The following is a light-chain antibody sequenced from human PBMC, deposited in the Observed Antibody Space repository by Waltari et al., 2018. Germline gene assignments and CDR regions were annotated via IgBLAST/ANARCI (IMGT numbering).Light chain of an antibody. V-gene: IGLV3-25*03. CDR1: ALPKQY. J-gene: IGLJ2*01. CDR2: KDT. CDR3: QTTDSSGIYS. Sequence: SYALTQPPSVSVSPGQTAPITFSGDALPKQYAYWYQQRPGRAPVLVIYKDTERPSGIPERFSGSSSGTTVSLTLSGVQAEDEADYYCQTTDSSGIYSFGGGTKLTVL.